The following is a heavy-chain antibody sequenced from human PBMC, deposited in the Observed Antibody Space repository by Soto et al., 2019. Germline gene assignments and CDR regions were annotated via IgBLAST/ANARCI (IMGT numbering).Heavy chain of an antibody. V-gene: IGHV3-23*01. Sequence: GGSMRLSCAASGFTMSTYSVTWVRQAPGKGLEWVSGISVTPGITFYADSVKGRFTISRDSSNNAVYLQMNSLRAEDTAMYFCSKWSGYGDLWGQGTLVTVSS. D-gene: IGHD5-12*01. CDR3: SKWSGYGDL. J-gene: IGHJ4*02. CDR2: ISVTPGIT. CDR1: GFTMSTYS.